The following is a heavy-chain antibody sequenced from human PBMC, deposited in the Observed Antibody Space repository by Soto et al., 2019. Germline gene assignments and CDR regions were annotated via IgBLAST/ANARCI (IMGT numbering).Heavy chain of an antibody. J-gene: IGHJ4*02. CDR3: ARSYSVPLYADFFAS. CDR1: GFTFIDYY. V-gene: IGHV3-11*01. Sequence: PGGSLRLSCAASGFTFIDYYMSWIRQAPGKGLEWVSDITNSGITKHYADSVKGRFTISRDNDKNLLYLHLNSLRADDTAVYFCARSYSVPLYADFFASWGQGTLVTVSS. CDR2: ITNSGITK. D-gene: IGHD5-12*01.